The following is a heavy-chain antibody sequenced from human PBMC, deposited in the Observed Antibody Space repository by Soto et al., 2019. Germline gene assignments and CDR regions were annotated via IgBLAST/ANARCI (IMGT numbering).Heavy chain of an antibody. Sequence: PSETLSLTCTVSGGSISSGGYYWSWIRQHPGKGLEGIGYIYYSVSTYYNPSLKSRVTISVDTSKNQFSLKLSSVTAADTAVYYCARTRYYDSKPTHLFDPWGQGTMVTVSS. V-gene: IGHV4-31*03. D-gene: IGHD3-22*01. CDR2: IYYSVST. CDR1: GGSISSGGYY. J-gene: IGHJ5*02. CDR3: ARTRYYDSKPTHLFDP.